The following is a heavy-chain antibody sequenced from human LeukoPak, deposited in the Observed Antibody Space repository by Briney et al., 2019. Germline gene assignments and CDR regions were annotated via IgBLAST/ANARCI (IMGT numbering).Heavy chain of an antibody. CDR3: AKAPTYDFGDYFDY. V-gene: IGHV3-48*04. Sequence: GGSLRLSCAASGFTFSSYSMNWVRQAPGKGLEWVSYISSSSSTIYYADSVKGRFTISRDNAKNSLYLQMNSLRAEDTAVYYCAKAPTYDFGDYFDYWGQGTLVTVSS. D-gene: IGHD3-3*01. CDR1: GFTFSSYS. CDR2: ISSSSSTI. J-gene: IGHJ4*02.